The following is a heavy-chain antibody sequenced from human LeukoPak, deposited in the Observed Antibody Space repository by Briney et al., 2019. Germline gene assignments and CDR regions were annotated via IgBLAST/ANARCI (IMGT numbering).Heavy chain of an antibody. Sequence: GASVEVSCKASGYTFTSYDINWVRQATGQGLEWMGWMNPNSGNTGYAQKFQGRVTMTRNTSVSTAYMELSSLRSEDTAVYYCARSLWWKRGDYWGQGTPVTVSS. V-gene: IGHV1-8*01. J-gene: IGHJ4*02. CDR3: ARSLWWKRGDY. CDR1: GYTFTSYD. CDR2: MNPNSGNT. D-gene: IGHD2-21*01.